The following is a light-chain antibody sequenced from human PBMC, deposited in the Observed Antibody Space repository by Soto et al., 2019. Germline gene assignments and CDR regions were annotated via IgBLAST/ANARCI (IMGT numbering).Light chain of an antibody. CDR1: QTISSW. CDR3: QHYNSYSEA. V-gene: IGKV1-5*03. J-gene: IGKJ1*01. Sequence: DIQMTQSPSTLSVSVGDRVTITCRASQTISSWLAWYQQKPGKAPRLLIYKASTLKSGVPSRFNGSGSGTEFTLTISSLQPDDFATYYCQHYNSYSEAFGQGTKVELK. CDR2: KAS.